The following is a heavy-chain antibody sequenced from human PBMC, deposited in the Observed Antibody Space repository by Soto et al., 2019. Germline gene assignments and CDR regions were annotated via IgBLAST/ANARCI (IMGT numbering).Heavy chain of an antibody. CDR2: IYYSGST. CDR1: GGSISSGDYY. V-gene: IGHV4-30-4*01. CDR3: AAHYCSGGSCYILP. D-gene: IGHD2-15*01. J-gene: IGHJ5*02. Sequence: SETLSLTCTVSGGSISSGDYYWSWIRQPPGKGLEWIGYIYYSGSTYYHPSLKSRVTISVDTSKNQFSLKLSSVTAADTAVYYCAAHYCSGGSCYILPWGQGTLVTVSS.